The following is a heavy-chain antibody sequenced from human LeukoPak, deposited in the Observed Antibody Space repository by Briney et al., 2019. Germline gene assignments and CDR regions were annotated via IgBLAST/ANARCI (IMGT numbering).Heavy chain of an antibody. Sequence: SETLSLACTVSGGSISSYYWSWIRQPPGKGLEWIGYIYYSGSTNYNPSLKSRVTISVDTSKNQFSLKLSSVTAADTAVYYCAKRKASSWDAFDIWGQGTMVTVSS. D-gene: IGHD6-13*01. V-gene: IGHV4-59*08. CDR3: AKRKASSWDAFDI. J-gene: IGHJ3*02. CDR1: GGSISSYY. CDR2: IYYSGST.